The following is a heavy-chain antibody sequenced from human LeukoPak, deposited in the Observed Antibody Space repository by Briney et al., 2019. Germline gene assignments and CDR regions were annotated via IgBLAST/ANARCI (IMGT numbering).Heavy chain of an antibody. CDR3: ARRKVTYCGGDCYYATFDC. Sequence: PSETLSLTCAVYGGSFSGYYWSWIRQPPGKGLEWIGEINHSGSTNYNPSLKSRVTISVDTSKNQFSLKLSSVTAADTAVYYCARRKVTYCGGDCYYATFDCWGQGTLVTVSS. CDR1: GGSFSGYY. V-gene: IGHV4-34*01. CDR2: INHSGST. J-gene: IGHJ4*02. D-gene: IGHD2-21*02.